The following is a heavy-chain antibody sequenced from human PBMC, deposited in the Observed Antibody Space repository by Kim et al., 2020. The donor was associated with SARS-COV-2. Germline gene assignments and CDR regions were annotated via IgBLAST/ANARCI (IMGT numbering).Heavy chain of an antibody. CDR2: IYYSGST. CDR3: ARGEGGQWLGVGNFDY. J-gene: IGHJ4*02. Sequence: SETLSLTCTVSGGSISSSSYYWGWIRQPPGKGLEWIGSIYYSGSTYYNPSLKSRVTISVDTSKNQFSLKLSSVTAADTAVYYCARGEGGQWLGVGNFDYWGQGTLVTVSS. V-gene: IGHV4-39*07. CDR1: GGSISSSSYY. D-gene: IGHD6-19*01.